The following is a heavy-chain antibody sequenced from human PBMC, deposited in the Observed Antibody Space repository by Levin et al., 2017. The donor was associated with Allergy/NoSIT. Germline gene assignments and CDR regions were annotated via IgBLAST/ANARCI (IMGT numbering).Heavy chain of an antibody. CDR1: AFRFSSYS. V-gene: IGHV3-21*01. D-gene: IGHD3-10*01. CDR2: ISGPSTYI. CDR3: ARGEGFGSRSHYQSDAFDM. J-gene: IGHJ3*02. Sequence: RSGGSLRLSCAASAFRFSSYSMSWVRQAPGKGLEWVSSISGPSTYIYYADSVKGRFTISRDSAKNSVSLEMNSLRAEDTAFYYCARGEGFGSRSHYQSDAFDMWGQGTMVTVSS.